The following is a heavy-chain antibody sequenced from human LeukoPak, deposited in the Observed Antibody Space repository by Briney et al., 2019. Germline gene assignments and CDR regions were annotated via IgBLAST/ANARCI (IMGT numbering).Heavy chain of an antibody. V-gene: IGHV3-15*07. Sequence: GGSLRLSCAASGFTFSNAWMNWVRQAPGKGLEWVGRIKSKTDGGTTDYAAPVKGRFTISRDDSKNTLYLQMNSLKTEDTAVYYCTTDDPVDIVVVPAAMDYYYYGMDVWGQGTTVTVSS. CDR2: IKSKTDGGTT. J-gene: IGHJ6*02. D-gene: IGHD2-2*01. CDR3: TTDDPVDIVVVPAAMDYYYYGMDV. CDR1: GFTFSNAW.